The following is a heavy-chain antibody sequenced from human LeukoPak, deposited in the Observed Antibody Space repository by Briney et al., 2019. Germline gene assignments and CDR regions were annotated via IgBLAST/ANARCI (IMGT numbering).Heavy chain of an antibody. Sequence: ASVKVSCKASGGTFSSYAISWVRQAPGQGLEWMGGIIPIFGTANYAQKFQGRVTITADKSTSTAYMELSSLRSEDTAVYYCARGPQVGATNDWFDYWGQGTLVTVSS. CDR3: ARGPQVGATNDWFDY. CDR2: IIPIFGTA. CDR1: GGTFSSYA. J-gene: IGHJ4*02. V-gene: IGHV1-69*06. D-gene: IGHD1-26*01.